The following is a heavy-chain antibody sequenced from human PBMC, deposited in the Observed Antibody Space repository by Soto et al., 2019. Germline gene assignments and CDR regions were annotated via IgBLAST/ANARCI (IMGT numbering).Heavy chain of an antibody. V-gene: IGHV3-48*02. D-gene: IGHD4-4*01. CDR2: ISSSSSTI. CDR1: GFTFSSYS. J-gene: IGHJ6*02. CDR3: ARDNSNPTLYYYGMHV. Sequence: HPGGSLRLSCAASGFTFSSYSMNWVRQAPGKGLERVSYISSSSSTIYYADSVKGRFTISRDNAMFSLYLQMNSLRDEDTSVYYFARDNSNPTLYYYGMHVWGQGTTVTVPS.